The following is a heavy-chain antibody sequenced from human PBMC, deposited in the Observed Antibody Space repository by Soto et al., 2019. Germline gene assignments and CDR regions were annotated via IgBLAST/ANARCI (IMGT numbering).Heavy chain of an antibody. V-gene: IGHV1-8*01. CDR2: MNHHSGDT. CDR3: ARGSPAPVDL. D-gene: IGHD6-19*01. CDR1: CYSFTSLH. Sequence: ASGKVSKEATCYSFTSLHLKWVRQATGQGLEWIGWMNHHSGDTGFAQRCQGRVTMTRNTSINTAYMELRSLRSQDTPVYYFARGSPAPVDLWGQGTQVSGS. J-gene: IGHJ5*02.